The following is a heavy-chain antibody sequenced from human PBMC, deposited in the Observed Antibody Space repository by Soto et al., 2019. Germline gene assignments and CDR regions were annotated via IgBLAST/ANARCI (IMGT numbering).Heavy chain of an antibody. J-gene: IGHJ4*02. Sequence: GGSLRLSCVASGFTFGSYGMHWVRQAPGKGLEWVAVISFDGTNQYYTDSVKGRFTISRDNSKNTLFLQMNSLTAEHTAVYYCAQVPTYTVTPPDDYWGQGTLVTVS. D-gene: IGHD4-17*01. V-gene: IGHV3-30*18. CDR1: GFTFGSYG. CDR3: AQVPTYTVTPPDDY. CDR2: ISFDGTNQ.